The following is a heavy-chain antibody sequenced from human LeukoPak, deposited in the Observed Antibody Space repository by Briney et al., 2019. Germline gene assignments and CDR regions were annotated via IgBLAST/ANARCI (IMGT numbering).Heavy chain of an antibody. Sequence: GGSLRLSCAASAFTYSTFAMIWVRQPPGKGLEWVSSIFPSGGEIHYADSVRGRFTISRDNSKSTLSLQMNSLRAEDTAIYYCATYRQVLLPFESWGQGTLVTVSS. CDR1: AFTYSTFA. D-gene: IGHD2-8*02. CDR2: IFPSGGEI. V-gene: IGHV3-23*01. J-gene: IGHJ4*02. CDR3: ATYRQVLLPFES.